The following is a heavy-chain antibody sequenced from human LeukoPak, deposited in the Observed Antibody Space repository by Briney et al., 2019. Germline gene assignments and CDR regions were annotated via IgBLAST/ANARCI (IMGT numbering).Heavy chain of an antibody. CDR1: GFTFSSYW. Sequence: GGSLRLSCAASGFTFSSYWMSWVRQAPGKGLEWVANIKQDGSEKYYVDSVKGRFTISRDNAKNSLYLQMNSLRAEDTAVYYCAKDGRGYSGYGPFDYWGQGTLVTVSS. V-gene: IGHV3-7*01. CDR3: AKDGRGYSGYGPFDY. J-gene: IGHJ4*02. D-gene: IGHD5-12*01. CDR2: IKQDGSEK.